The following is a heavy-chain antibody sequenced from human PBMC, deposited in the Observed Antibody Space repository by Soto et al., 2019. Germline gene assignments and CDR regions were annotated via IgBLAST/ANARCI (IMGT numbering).Heavy chain of an antibody. CDR2: VNPESGGT. CDR3: GCLGGEFDF. V-gene: IGHV1-2*02. Sequence: QVQLVQSGAEVKKPGASVKVSCQTSAYTFTGYSIHWVRQAPGHGLEWMGWVNPESGGTNYAQKFQGRVTKSGDTSIGTAYMELSSLSSDDTDVYFCGCLGGEFDFWGRGTLVTVSS. CDR1: AYTFTGYS. J-gene: IGHJ4*02. D-gene: IGHD3-10*01.